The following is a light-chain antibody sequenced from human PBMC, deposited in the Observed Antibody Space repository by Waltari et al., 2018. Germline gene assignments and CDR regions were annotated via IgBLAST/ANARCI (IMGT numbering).Light chain of an antibody. CDR2: NDS. V-gene: IGLV3-21*02. J-gene: IGLJ3*02. CDR1: NIGSTS. Sequence: SYVLTQPPSVSVAPGQPARLTCEGNNIGSTSVHWYQQKPGQAPVLVVFNDSDRPSGIPERFSGSNSGNTATLTISSVEAGDEADFYCQVWDSSSDHRVFGGGTKLTVL. CDR3: QVWDSSSDHRV.